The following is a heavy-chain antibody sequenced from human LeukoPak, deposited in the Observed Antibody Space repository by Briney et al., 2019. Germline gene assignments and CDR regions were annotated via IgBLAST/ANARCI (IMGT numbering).Heavy chain of an antibody. CDR2: IIPILGIA. D-gene: IGHD2-15*01. V-gene: IGHV1-69*10. J-gene: IGHJ4*02. Sequence: VKVSCKASGYTFTSYGISWVRQAPGQGLEWMGRIIPILGIANYAQKFQGRVTITADKSTSTAYMELSSLRSEDTAVYYCAAPGYCSGGSCYGFDYWGQGTLVTVSS. CDR1: GYTFTSYG. CDR3: AAPGYCSGGSCYGFDY.